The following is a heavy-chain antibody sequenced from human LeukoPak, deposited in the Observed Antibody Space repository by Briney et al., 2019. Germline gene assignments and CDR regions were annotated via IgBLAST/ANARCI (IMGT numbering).Heavy chain of an antibody. D-gene: IGHD6-13*01. J-gene: IGHJ4*02. CDR1: GGSISSYY. Sequence: SETLSLTCTVSGGSISSYYWSWIRQPPGKGLEWIGYIYYSGSTNYNPSLKSRVTISVDKSKNQFSLKLSSVTAADTAVYYCARGARWYSSSWYIDYWGQGTLVTVSS. V-gene: IGHV4-59*12. CDR3: ARGARWYSSSWYIDY. CDR2: IYYSGST.